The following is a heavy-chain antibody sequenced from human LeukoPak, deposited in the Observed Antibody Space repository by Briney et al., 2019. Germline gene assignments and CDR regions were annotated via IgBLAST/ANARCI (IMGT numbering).Heavy chain of an antibody. CDR1: GFTFSNYA. Sequence: GESLRLSCAASGFTFSNYAISWVRQAPGKGLYWVSYIGGRGDPTYYADSVKGRFTISRDNSKNTLYLQMNSLRAEDTAIYYCARVRGSIWSLFYFDYWGQGSLVTVSS. CDR3: ARVRGSIWSLFYFDY. D-gene: IGHD6-13*01. V-gene: IGHV3-23*01. J-gene: IGHJ4*02. CDR2: IGGRGDPT.